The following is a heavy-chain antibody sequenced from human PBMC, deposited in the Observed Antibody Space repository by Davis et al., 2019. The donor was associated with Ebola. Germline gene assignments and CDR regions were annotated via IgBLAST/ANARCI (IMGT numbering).Heavy chain of an antibody. D-gene: IGHD6-6*01. CDR3: ARSSIAARPGYYYGMDV. Sequence: GESLKISCTASGFTFTSYWMGWVRQAPGKGLEWVAIIQQNGNDKYYVASVKGRFTISRDNARNSVFLQMNSLRAEDTAVYYCARSSIAARPGYYYGMDVWGQGTTVTVSS. V-gene: IGHV3-7*01. CDR2: IQQNGNDK. CDR1: GFTFTSYW. J-gene: IGHJ6*02.